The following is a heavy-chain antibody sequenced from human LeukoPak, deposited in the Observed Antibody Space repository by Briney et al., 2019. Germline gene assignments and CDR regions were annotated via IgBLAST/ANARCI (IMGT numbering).Heavy chain of an antibody. V-gene: IGHV3-21*01. CDR2: ITSGGVNT. CDR3: ARVLVAPGTDY. CDR1: GFTFSSYT. D-gene: IGHD2-15*01. J-gene: IGHJ4*02. Sequence: GGSLRPSCAASGFTFSSYTMNWVRQAPGKGLEWVSSITSGGVNTYYATSVKGRFTISRDNAKNSLYLQMNSLRAEDTAVYYCARVLVAPGTDYWGQGTLVTVSS.